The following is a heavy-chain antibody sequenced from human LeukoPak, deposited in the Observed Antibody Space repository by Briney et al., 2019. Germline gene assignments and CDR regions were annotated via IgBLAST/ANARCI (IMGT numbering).Heavy chain of an antibody. CDR3: SRLTHSYYSDTSGYYPYYYMDV. CDR1: AGSISSSDYS. CDR2: ISYSGNT. J-gene: IGHJ6*03. Sequence: ASETLSLTCTVSAGSISSSDYSWGWIRQSPGKGLEWIGRISYSGNTYYNPSLKSRVTISVDTSKNHFSLRLSSVTAADTAVYYCSRLTHSYYSDTSGYYPYYYMDVWGEGTTVAVSS. V-gene: IGHV4-39*02. D-gene: IGHD3-22*01.